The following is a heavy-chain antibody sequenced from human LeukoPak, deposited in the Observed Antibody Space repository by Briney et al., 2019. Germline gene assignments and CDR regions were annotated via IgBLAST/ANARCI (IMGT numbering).Heavy chain of an antibody. CDR2: ISAYNGNT. Sequence: ASVKVSCKASGYTFTSYGISWVRQAPGQGLEWMGWISAYNGNTNYAQKLQGRVTMTTDTSTSTAYMELRSLRSDDTAVYYCARAFTMVRGVIKRYYYYYYMDVWGKGTTVTISS. CDR1: GYTFTSYG. D-gene: IGHD3-10*01. CDR3: ARAFTMVRGVIKRYYYYYYMDV. J-gene: IGHJ6*03. V-gene: IGHV1-18*01.